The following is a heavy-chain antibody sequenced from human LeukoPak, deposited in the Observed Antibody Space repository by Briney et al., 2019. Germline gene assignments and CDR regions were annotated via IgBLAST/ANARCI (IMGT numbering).Heavy chain of an antibody. J-gene: IGHJ6*02. Sequence: GGSPSLSCAASGFPFRIFWIHCVPDAPEGGLARVSRMSSDGSITSYADSVKGRFTISRDNAKNTLYLQMNSLRAEDTAVYYCARGYKGMDVWGQGTTVTVSS. CDR2: MSSDGSIT. D-gene: IGHD1-1*01. CDR1: GFPFRIFW. CDR3: ARGYKGMDV. V-gene: IGHV3-74*01.